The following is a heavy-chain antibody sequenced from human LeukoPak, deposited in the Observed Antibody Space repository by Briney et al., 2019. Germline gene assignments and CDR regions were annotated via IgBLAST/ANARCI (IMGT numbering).Heavy chain of an antibody. CDR1: GYTFTSYD. Sequence: GASVKVSCKASGYTFTSYDINWVRQATGQGLEWMGWMNPNSGNTGYAQKFQGRVTITRNTSISTAYMELSSLRSEDTAVYYCARGDRYCSSTSCNYMDVWGKGTTVTVSS. CDR2: MNPNSGNT. J-gene: IGHJ6*03. CDR3: ARGDRYCSSTSCNYMDV. V-gene: IGHV1-8*03. D-gene: IGHD2-2*01.